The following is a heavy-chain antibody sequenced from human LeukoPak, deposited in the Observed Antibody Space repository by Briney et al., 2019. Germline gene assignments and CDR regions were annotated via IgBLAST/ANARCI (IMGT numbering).Heavy chain of an antibody. J-gene: IGHJ6*03. Sequence: SETLSLTCTVSGGSISSGGYYWSWNRQHPGKGLEWIGYIYYSGSTYYNPSLKSRVTISVDTSKNQFSLKLSSVTAADTAVYYCARTTVTYGGDYYYMDVWGKGTTVTVSS. D-gene: IGHD4-11*01. CDR1: GGSISSGGYY. CDR3: ARTTVTYGGDYYYMDV. V-gene: IGHV4-31*03. CDR2: IYYSGST.